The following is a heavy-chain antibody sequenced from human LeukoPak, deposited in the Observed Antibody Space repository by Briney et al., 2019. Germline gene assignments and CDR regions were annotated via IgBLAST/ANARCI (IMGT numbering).Heavy chain of an antibody. CDR2: IYYSGST. CDR1: GGSISSYY. Sequence: PSETLSLTCTVSGGSISSYYWSWIRQPPGKGLEWIGYIYYSGSTNYNPSLKSRVTISVDTSENQFSLKLSSVTAADTAVYYCARGYCSSTSCYYPHGMDVWGQGTTVTVSS. CDR3: ARGYCSSTSCYYPHGMDV. D-gene: IGHD2-2*01. J-gene: IGHJ6*02. V-gene: IGHV4-59*01.